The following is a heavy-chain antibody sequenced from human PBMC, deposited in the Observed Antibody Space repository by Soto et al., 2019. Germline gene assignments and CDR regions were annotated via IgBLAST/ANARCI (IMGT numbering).Heavy chain of an antibody. Sequence: QVQLVQSGAEVKKPGASVKVSCKASGYTFTSYGISWVRQAPGQGLEWMGWISAYNGNTNYAQKLQGRVTMTTDTSTSTAYMERRSLRSDDTAVYYCARASDYYYDSSGYFFLPPNFVYWGQGTLVTVSS. CDR3: ARASDYYYDSSGYFFLPPNFVY. J-gene: IGHJ4*02. V-gene: IGHV1-18*01. CDR1: GYTFTSYG. CDR2: ISAYNGNT. D-gene: IGHD3-22*01.